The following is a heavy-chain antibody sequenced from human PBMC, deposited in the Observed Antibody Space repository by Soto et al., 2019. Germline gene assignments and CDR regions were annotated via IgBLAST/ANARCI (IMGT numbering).Heavy chain of an antibody. Sequence: PGESLKISCKTSGYNFDNYWIIWVRQMPGKGLEWMGRVDPSDSYVNYSPSFQGHIAISIDKSINTAYLQWSSLKASDTAIYYCARPQGGTDWFATWGQGTLVTVSS. CDR1: GYNFDNYW. D-gene: IGHD3-16*01. V-gene: IGHV5-10-1*01. CDR2: VDPSDSYV. J-gene: IGHJ5*02. CDR3: ARPQGGTDWFAT.